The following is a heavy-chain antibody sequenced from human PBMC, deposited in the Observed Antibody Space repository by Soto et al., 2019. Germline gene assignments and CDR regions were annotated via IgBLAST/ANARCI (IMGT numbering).Heavy chain of an antibody. V-gene: IGHV3-23*01. CDR1: GFTFNNFA. J-gene: IGHJ5*02. Sequence: EAQLLESGGGLVQPGGSLRLSCAASGFTFNNFAMTWVRQAPGKGLEWVSTISSGGGGRTYYADSVNGRFTISRDNSKHTLYPQMNVLRVEDTAVYFCAKGGADLSPCDPGGQGLLVTVSS. CDR2: ISSGGGGRT. CDR3: AKGGADLSPCDP.